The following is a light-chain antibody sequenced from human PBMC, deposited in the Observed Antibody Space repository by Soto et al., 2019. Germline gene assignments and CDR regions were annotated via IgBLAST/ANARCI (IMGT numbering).Light chain of an antibody. CDR3: QQYGSSPEYT. Sequence: EIVLTQSPGTLSLSPGERATLSCRASQSVSSSYLAWYQHKPGQAPRLLIYGASSRGTGIPDRFSGSGSGTDFTLTISRLEPEDFAVYYCQQYGSSPEYTFGQGTKLEIK. J-gene: IGKJ2*01. CDR2: GAS. CDR1: QSVSSSY. V-gene: IGKV3-20*01.